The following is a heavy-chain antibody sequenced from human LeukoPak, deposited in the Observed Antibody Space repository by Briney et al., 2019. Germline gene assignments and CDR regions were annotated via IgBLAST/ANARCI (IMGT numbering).Heavy chain of an antibody. J-gene: IGHJ4*02. V-gene: IGHV3-7*01. CDR3: ARDHLGGYSYGYDY. CDR1: GFSFSSYW. CDR2: IKQDGSEK. D-gene: IGHD5-18*01. Sequence: GGSLRLSCAASGFSFSSYWMSWVRQAPGKGLECVANIKQDGSEKYYVDSVKGRFTISRDNAKNSLYLQMNSLRAEDTAVYYCARDHLGGYSYGYDYWGQGTLVTVSS.